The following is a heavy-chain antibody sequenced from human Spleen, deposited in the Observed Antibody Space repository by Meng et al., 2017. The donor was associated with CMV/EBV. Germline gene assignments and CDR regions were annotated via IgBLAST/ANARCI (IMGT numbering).Heavy chain of an antibody. D-gene: IGHD4-11*01. V-gene: IGHV3-23*03. J-gene: IGHJ5*02. CDR2: IFSGQSTT. Sequence: GGSLRLSCSVSGFTFSSYAMNWVRQAPGKGLEWVATIFSGQSTTYYADSVKGRFTISRDDSTDTVYLQMDSLGAEDTAMYYCAAAQPPKIYSRPPNWFEPWSQGTLVTVSS. CDR3: AAAQPPKIYSRPPNWFEP. CDR1: GFTFSSYA.